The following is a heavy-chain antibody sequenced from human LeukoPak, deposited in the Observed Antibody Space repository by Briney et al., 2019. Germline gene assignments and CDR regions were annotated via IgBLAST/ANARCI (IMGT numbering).Heavy chain of an antibody. CDR1: GGSISSYY. CDR2: IYYSGST. V-gene: IGHV4-59*12. CDR3: ARGPGYSYAFDY. D-gene: IGHD5-18*01. Sequence: SETLSLTCTVSGGSISSYYWSWIRQPPGKGLEWIGYIYYSGSTNYNPSLKSRVTISVDTSKNQFSLKLSSVTAADTAVYYCARGPGYSYAFDYWGQGTLVTVSS. J-gene: IGHJ4*02.